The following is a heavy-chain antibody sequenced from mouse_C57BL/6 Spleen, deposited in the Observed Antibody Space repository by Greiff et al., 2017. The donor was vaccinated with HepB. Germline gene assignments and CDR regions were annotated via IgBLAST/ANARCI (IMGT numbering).Heavy chain of an antibody. V-gene: IGHV3-6*01. J-gene: IGHJ1*03. CDR1: GYSITSGYY. D-gene: IGHD1-1*01. Sequence: DVQLQESGPGLVKPSQSLSLSCSVTGYSITSGYYWNWIRQFPGNKLEWLGYISYDGSNNYNPSLKNRISITRDTSKNQFFLKLNSVTTEDTATYYCASAYGSSHWYFDVWGTGTTVTVSS. CDR2: ISYDGSN. CDR3: ASAYGSSHWYFDV.